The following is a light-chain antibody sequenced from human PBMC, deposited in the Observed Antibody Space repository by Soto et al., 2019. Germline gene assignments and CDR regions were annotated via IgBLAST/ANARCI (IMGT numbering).Light chain of an antibody. CDR3: QHHDNLLLT. CDR2: DAS. CDR1: QDINTY. Sequence: DIQMTQSPSSLSASVGDRVTITCQASQDINTYLNWYQQKPGKAPNLLIYDASKLETGVPSRFSGGGSGTDFTFTVTSLQPEDIATYFCQHHDNLLLTFGGGTKVEL. V-gene: IGKV1-33*01. J-gene: IGKJ4*01.